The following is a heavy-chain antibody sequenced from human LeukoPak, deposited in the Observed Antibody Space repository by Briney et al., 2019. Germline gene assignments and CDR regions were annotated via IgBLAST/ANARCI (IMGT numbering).Heavy chain of an antibody. CDR3: ARLGGSGSFYDNWFDP. CDR2: IYYSGST. J-gene: IGHJ5*02. CDR1: GGSFNGYY. Sequence: PSETLSLTCDVYGGSFNGYYWNWIRQPPGKGLEWIGNIYYSGSTYYSPSLKSRVTISVDTSKNQFSLKLRSVTAADTAVYYCARLGGSGSFYDNWFDPWGQGTLVTVSS. D-gene: IGHD3-10*01. V-gene: IGHV4-34*01.